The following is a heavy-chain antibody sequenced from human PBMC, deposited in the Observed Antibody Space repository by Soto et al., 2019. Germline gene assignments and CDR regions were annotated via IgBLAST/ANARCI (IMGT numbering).Heavy chain of an antibody. J-gene: IGHJ4*02. CDR1: NGSINSRDFY. CDR2: RYYSWST. V-gene: IGHV4-39*01. CDR3: ARGYDKPFGYSGGIEF. D-gene: IGHD5-12*01. Sequence: SETLSLTCTVSNGSINSRDFYLGWIGQPPGKGLEWIGSRYYSWSTDYTPSLKSRVTISVDTSKNEFYVKLTSVTATDTAVSYCARGYDKPFGYSGGIEFWGQANLVTVSS.